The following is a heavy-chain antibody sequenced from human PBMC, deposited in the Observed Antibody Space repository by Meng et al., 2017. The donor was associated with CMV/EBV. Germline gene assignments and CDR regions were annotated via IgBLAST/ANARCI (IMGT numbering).Heavy chain of an antibody. CDR3: ARGLWFGELSPFDY. CDR2: INHSGST. CDR1: GRSFIGYY. Sequence: QLLLLQCAGRLLKPSATLLTTAAVYGRSFIGYYWSGLRQPPGKGLEWIGEINHSGSTNYNPSLKSRVTISVDTSKNQFSLKLSSVTAADTAVYYCARGLWFGELSPFDYWGQGTLVTVSS. V-gene: IGHV4-34*01. J-gene: IGHJ4*02. D-gene: IGHD3-10*01.